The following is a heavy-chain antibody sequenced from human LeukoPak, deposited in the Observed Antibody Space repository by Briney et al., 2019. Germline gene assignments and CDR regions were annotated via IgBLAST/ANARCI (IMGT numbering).Heavy chain of an antibody. J-gene: IGHJ4*02. CDR2: ISAYNGNT. CDR1: GYTFTSYG. D-gene: IGHD6-19*01. V-gene: IGHV1-18*01. CDR3: ARIRGYTSAWYELDY. Sequence: ASVKVSCKASGYTFTSYGISWVRQAPGQGLEWMGWISAYNGNTIYAQELQGRVTMTIDTSTSTAYMELRSLRSDDTAMYYCARIRGYTSAWYELDYWGQGTLVTVSS.